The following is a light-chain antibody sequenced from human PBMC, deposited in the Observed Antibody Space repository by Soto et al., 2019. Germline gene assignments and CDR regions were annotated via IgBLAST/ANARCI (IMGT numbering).Light chain of an antibody. V-gene: IGLV2-11*01. J-gene: IGLJ2*01. CDR3: CSYAGSYPHVV. Sequence: QSALTQPRSVSGSPGQSVTISCTGTSSDVGGYNYVSWYQQHPGKAPKLMISDVSKRPSGVPDRFSGSKSGNTASLTISELQAEDEADYYCCSYAGSYPHVVFGGGTKLTVL. CDR2: DVS. CDR1: SSDVGGYNY.